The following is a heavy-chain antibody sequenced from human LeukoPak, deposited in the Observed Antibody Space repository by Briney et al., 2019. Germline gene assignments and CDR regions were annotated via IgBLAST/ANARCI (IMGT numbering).Heavy chain of an antibody. CDR2: TYYRSKWYD. CDR1: GDSVSNDRTA. CDR3: ARETRGMDV. J-gene: IGHJ6*04. V-gene: IGHV6-1*01. Sequence: SQTLSLTCVISGDSVSNDRTAWNWIRQSPSRGLEWLGRTYYRSKWYDDYAVSLKSRITINPDTSKNHFSLHLKSVTPEDTAVYYCARETRGMDVWGEGTTVTVSS. D-gene: IGHD4-11*01.